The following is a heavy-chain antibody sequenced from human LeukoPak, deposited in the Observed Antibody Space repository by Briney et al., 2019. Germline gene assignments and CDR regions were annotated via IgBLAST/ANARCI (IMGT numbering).Heavy chain of an antibody. Sequence: GSLRLSCAASGFTFSSYAMSWVRQAPGKGLEWVSAISGSGGSTYYADSVKGRFTISRDNSKNTLYLQMNSLRAEDTAVYYCAKGGRYCSSTSCYRPLFDYWGQGTLVTVSS. J-gene: IGHJ4*02. V-gene: IGHV3-23*01. D-gene: IGHD2-2*01. CDR1: GFTFSSYA. CDR3: AKGGRYCSSTSCYRPLFDY. CDR2: ISGSGGST.